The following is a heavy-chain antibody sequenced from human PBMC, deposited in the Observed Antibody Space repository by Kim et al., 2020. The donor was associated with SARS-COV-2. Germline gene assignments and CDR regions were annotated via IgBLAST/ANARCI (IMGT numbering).Heavy chain of an antibody. CDR3: ARQGHVGFVSTINVGDLEF. Sequence: GESLKISCQGSGYKFSSYWIAWVRHMPGKGLEWMGIIYPGDSDTRYNPSFEGQVTISVDKSINTVYLPWRSLKASDTAMYFCARQGHVGFVSTINVGDLEFWGQGTMVTVST. D-gene: IGHD3-3*01. J-gene: IGHJ3*01. CDR1: GYKFSSYW. CDR2: IYPGDSDT. V-gene: IGHV5-51*01.